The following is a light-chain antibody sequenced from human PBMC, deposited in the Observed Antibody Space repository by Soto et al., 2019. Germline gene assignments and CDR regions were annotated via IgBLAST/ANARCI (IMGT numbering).Light chain of an antibody. CDR1: QSVSSY. J-gene: IGKJ4*01. V-gene: IGKV3-11*01. Sequence: EIVLTQSPTTLSLSPGERATLSCRASQSVSSYFAWYQQKPGQAPRLLIYDASTRAAGIPARFSGSGSGTVFTLTISSLGPEDFAVYYCQQRSDWPLTFGGGTKVEIK. CDR2: DAS. CDR3: QQRSDWPLT.